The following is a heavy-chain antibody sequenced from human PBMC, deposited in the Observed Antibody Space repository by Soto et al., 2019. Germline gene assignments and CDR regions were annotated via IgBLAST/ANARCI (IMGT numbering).Heavy chain of an antibody. CDR2: IHTRGII. Sequence: QVQLQESGPGLLKPSETLSLTCTVSNASLSSFYWSWVRQPTGKGLEWIGRIHTRGIINYHPSLTGRVIMSVDTSKNQFFLRLSSVTAADTGVYYCARGHSALSGYYDVAWGKGIQVTVSS. CDR1: NASLSSFY. D-gene: IGHD3-22*01. CDR3: ARGHSALSGYYDVA. V-gene: IGHV4-4*07. J-gene: IGHJ5*02.